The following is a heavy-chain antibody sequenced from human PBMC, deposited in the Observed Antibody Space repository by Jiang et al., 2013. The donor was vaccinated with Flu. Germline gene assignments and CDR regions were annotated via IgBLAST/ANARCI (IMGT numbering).Heavy chain of an antibody. Sequence: GAEVKKPGESLKISCKGSGYGFTSYWIGWVRQMPGKGLEWMGIIYPGDSDTRYSPSFQGQVTISADKSISTAYLQWSSLKASDTAMYYCARRGSGDYYDSSGYFYWGQGTLVTVSS. CDR2: IYPGDSDT. J-gene: IGHJ4*02. CDR1: GYGFTSYW. CDR3: ARRGSGDYYDSSGYFY. V-gene: IGHV5-51*01. D-gene: IGHD3-22*01.